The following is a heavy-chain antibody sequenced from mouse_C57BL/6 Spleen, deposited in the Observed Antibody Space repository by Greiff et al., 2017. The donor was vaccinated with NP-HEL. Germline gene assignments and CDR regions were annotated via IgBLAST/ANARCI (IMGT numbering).Heavy chain of an antibody. CDR3: ARSYYGSSYVGWYFDV. CDR2: IYPGGGCT. Sequence: VQLQQSGAELVRPGTSVTMSCKASGYTFTNYWIGWAKQRPGHGLEWIGDIYPGGGCTNYNEKFKGKATLTADKSSSTAYMQFSSLTAEDSAIYYGARSYYGSSYVGWYFDVWGTGTTVTVSA. CDR1: GYTFTNYW. J-gene: IGHJ1*03. D-gene: IGHD1-1*01. V-gene: IGHV1-63*01.